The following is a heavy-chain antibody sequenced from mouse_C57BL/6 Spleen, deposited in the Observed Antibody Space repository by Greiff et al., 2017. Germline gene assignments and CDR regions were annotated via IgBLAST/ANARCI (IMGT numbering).Heavy chain of an antibody. D-gene: IGHD1-2*01. J-gene: IGHJ4*01. CDR2: IRSKSNNYAT. V-gene: IGHV10-1*01. CDR1: GFSFNTYA. CDR3: VRTTAEAMDY. Sequence: EVMLVESGGGLVQPKGSLKLSCAASGFSFNTYAMNWVRQAPGKGLEWVARIRSKSNNYATYYADSVKDRFTISRDDSESMLYLQMNNLKTEDTAMYYCVRTTAEAMDYWGQGTSVTVSS.